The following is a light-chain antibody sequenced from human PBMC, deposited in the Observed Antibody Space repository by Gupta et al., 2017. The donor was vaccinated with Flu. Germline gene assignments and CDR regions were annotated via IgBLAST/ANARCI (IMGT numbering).Light chain of an antibody. CDR3: AVWDDSLNGRV. CDR1: SSNIGSNT. Sequence: QSVLTQPPSASETPGQRVTISCSGSSSNIGSNTVYWYQQLPGTAPKVLIYSNNQRPSGVPDRFSGSKSGTSASLAISGLQSEDEADYYCAVWDDSLNGRVFGGGTKLTVL. CDR2: SNN. V-gene: IGLV1-44*01. J-gene: IGLJ3*02.